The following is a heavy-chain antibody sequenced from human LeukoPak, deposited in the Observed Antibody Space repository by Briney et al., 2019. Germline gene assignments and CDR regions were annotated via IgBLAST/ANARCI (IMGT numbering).Heavy chain of an antibody. J-gene: IGHJ4*02. CDR1: GFTFSSYG. CDR2: IRYDGSNK. CDR3: AKGGGSSGYLVGYFDY. Sequence: PGGSLRLSCAASGFTFSSYGMHWVRQAPGKGLEWVAFIRYDGSNKYYADSVKGRFTISRGNSKNTLYLQMNSLRAEDTAVYYCAKGGGSSGYLVGYFDYWGQGTLVTVSS. V-gene: IGHV3-30*02. D-gene: IGHD3-22*01.